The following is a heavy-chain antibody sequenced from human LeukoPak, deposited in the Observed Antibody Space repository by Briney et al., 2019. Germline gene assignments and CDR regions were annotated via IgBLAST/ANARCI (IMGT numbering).Heavy chain of an antibody. J-gene: IGHJ3*02. D-gene: IGHD4-17*01. V-gene: IGHV3-23*01. CDR1: GFTFSSYA. CDR2: ISGSGGST. CDR3: ARAMTTVPRIRAFDI. Sequence: SGGSLRLSCAASGFTFSSYAMSWVRQAPGKGLEWVSAISGSGGSTYYADSVKGRFTISRDNSKNTLYLQMNSLRAEDTAVYYCARAMTTVPRIRAFDIWGQGTMVTVSS.